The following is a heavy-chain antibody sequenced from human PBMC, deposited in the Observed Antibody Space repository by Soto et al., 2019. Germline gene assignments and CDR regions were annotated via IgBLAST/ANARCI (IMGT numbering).Heavy chain of an antibody. J-gene: IGHJ6*02. CDR2: IYWDEDK. V-gene: IGHV2-5*05. D-gene: IGHD3-3*01. Sequence: SGPTLVNPTQTRTLTCTFSWYSVTTSGVGVGWVRQTPGKALESLALIYWDEDKRFGPSLTSRVTSTKDTSKNQVVLKMTNMDPVDTATYYWVHMSLGVAKRYYYTMDVSGPGT. CDR3: VHMSLGVAKRYYYTMDV. CDR1: WYSVTTSGVG.